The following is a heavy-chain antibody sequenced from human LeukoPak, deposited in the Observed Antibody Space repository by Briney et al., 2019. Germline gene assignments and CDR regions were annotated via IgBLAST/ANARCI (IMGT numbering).Heavy chain of an antibody. D-gene: IGHD2-15*01. Sequence: SETLSLTCAVYGGSFSGYYWSWIRQPPGKGLEWVGEINHSGSTNYNPSLKGRVTISVDTSKNQFSLKLSSVTAADTAVYYCARAVAGIVVVVAAKETDNWFDPWGQGTLVTVSS. J-gene: IGHJ5*02. CDR2: INHSGST. CDR1: GGSFSGYY. V-gene: IGHV4-34*01. CDR3: ARAVAGIVVVVAAKETDNWFDP.